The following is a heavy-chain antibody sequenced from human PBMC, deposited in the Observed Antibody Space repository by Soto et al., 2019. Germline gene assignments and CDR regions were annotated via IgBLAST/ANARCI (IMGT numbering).Heavy chain of an antibody. CDR1: GFTFSSYG. CDR2: ISYDGSNK. CDR3: AKEVICCSSTRDYYYYYGMDV. J-gene: IGHJ6*02. D-gene: IGHD2-2*01. V-gene: IGHV3-30*18. Sequence: GGSLRLSCAASGFTFSSYGMHWVRQAPGKGLEWVAVISYDGSNKYYADSVKGRFTISRDNSKNTLYLQMNSLRAEDTAVYYCAKEVICCSSTRDYYYYYGMDVWGQGTTVTVSS.